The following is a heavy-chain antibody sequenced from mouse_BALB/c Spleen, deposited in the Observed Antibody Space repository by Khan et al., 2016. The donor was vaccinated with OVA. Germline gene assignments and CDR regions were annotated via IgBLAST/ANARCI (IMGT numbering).Heavy chain of an antibody. Sequence: QIQLVQSGPELKKPGETVKISCKASGYIFTNYGMNWVKQAPGQGLKWMGWINTNTGEPTYADDLRGRFAFSLDTSASTAYLQLHNLKTEDTATFSCARGAFYYCRGENAWFAYWGQGTLVTVSA. D-gene: IGHD1-1*01. CDR3: ARGAFYYCRGENAWFAY. CDR1: GYIFTNYG. J-gene: IGHJ3*01. CDR2: INTNTGEP. V-gene: IGHV9-3-1*01.